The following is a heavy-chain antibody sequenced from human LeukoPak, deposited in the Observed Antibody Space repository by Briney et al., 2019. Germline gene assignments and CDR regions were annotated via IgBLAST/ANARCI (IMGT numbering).Heavy chain of an antibody. CDR3: AGQGLRVGDV. J-gene: IGHJ6*02. CDR1: GGSISSSSYY. CDR2: IYYSGST. D-gene: IGHD3-10*01. Sequence: SETLSLTCTVSGGSISSSSYYWGWIRQPPGKGLEWIGSIYYSGSTYYNPSLKSRVTISVDTSKNQFSLKLSSVTAADTAVYYCAGQGLRVGDVWGQGTTVTVSS. V-gene: IGHV4-39*01.